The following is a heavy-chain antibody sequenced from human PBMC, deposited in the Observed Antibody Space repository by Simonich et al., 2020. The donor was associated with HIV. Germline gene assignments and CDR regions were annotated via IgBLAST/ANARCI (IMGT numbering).Heavy chain of an antibody. Sequence: EVQLVQSGAEVKKPGAAVKISCHFSGYTFTDYYIHWVQQAPGKGLEWMGLVVPEDGETVYTERFQGRVTITADTSTDTAYMELNSLTSEDTAVYYCALDQINSPALHWGQGSLVTVSS. V-gene: IGHV1-69-2*01. J-gene: IGHJ1*01. CDR1: GYTFTDYY. CDR2: VVPEDGET. CDR3: ALDQINSPALH. D-gene: IGHD1-20*01.